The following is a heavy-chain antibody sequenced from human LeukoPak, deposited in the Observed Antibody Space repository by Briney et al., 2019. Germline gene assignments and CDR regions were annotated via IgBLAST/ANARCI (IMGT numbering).Heavy chain of an antibody. Sequence: SETLSLTCTVSGDSIISSYYWGWIRQPPGKGVEWIGSIYYSGSTYYNPSLKSRVTISVDTSKNQFSLKLSSVTAADTAVYYCAGRYSGSYHVDYWGQGTLVTVSS. D-gene: IGHD1-26*01. V-gene: IGHV4-39*01. CDR3: AGRYSGSYHVDY. J-gene: IGHJ4*02. CDR1: GDSIISSYY. CDR2: IYYSGST.